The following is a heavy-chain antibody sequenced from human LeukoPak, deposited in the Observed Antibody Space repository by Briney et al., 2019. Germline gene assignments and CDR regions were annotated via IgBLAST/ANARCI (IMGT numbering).Heavy chain of an antibody. CDR1: GFTFSSYS. D-gene: IGHD5-18*01. J-gene: IGHJ4*02. V-gene: IGHV3-21*01. CDR3: ARDPQGSYGPPYFDY. Sequence: GGSLRLSCAASGFTFSSYSMNWVRQAPGKGLKWVSSISSSSSYIYYADSVKGRFTISRDNAKNSLYLQMNSLRAEDTAVYYCARDPQGSYGPPYFDYWGQGTLVTVSS. CDR2: ISSSSSYI.